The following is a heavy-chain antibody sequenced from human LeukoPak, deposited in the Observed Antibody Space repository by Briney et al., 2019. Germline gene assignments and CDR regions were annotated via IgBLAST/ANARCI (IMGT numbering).Heavy chain of an antibody. CDR3: ASHCGGDCYSDAFDI. D-gene: IGHD2-21*02. CDR2: IYYSGST. J-gene: IGHJ3*02. Sequence: SETLSLTCTVSGGSIRSYYWSWIRQPPGRGLEWIGYIYYSGSTNYNPSLKSRVTISVDTSKNQFSLKLSSVTAADTAVYYCASHCGGDCYSDAFDIWGQGTMVTVSS. V-gene: IGHV4-59*01. CDR1: GGSIRSYY.